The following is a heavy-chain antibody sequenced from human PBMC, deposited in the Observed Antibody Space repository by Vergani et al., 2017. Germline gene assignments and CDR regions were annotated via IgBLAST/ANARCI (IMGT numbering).Heavy chain of an antibody. V-gene: IGHV4-59*01. CDR3: ARARWYCSSTSCYTRWFDP. CDR1: GGSISSYY. Sequence: QVHLQESGPGLVKPSETLSLTCTVSGGSISSYYWSWIRQPPGKGLEWIGYIYYSGSTNYNPSLKSRVTISVDTSKNQFSLKLSSVTAADTAVYYCARARWYCSSTSCYTRWFDPWGQGTLVTVSS. J-gene: IGHJ5*02. CDR2: IYYSGST. D-gene: IGHD2-2*02.